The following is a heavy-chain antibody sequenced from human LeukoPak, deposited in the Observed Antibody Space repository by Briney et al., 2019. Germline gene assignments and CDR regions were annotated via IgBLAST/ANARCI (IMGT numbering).Heavy chain of an antibody. CDR2: IIPILGIA. CDR3: ARGGLSYYGSGSYSLYGMDV. CDR1: GGTFSSYA. D-gene: IGHD3-10*01. V-gene: IGHV1-69*04. Sequence: APVKVSCKASGGTFSSYAISWVRQAPGQGLEWMGRIIPILGIANYAQKFQGRVTITADKSTSTAYMELSSLRSEDTAVYYCARGGLSYYGSGSYSLYGMDVWGQGTTLTVTS. J-gene: IGHJ6*02.